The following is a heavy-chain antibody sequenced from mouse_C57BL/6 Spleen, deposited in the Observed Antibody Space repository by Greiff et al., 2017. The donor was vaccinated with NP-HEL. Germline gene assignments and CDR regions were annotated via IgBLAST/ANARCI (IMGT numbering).Heavy chain of an antibody. J-gene: IGHJ2*01. D-gene: IGHD2-2*01. Sequence: QVQLQQPGAELVMPGASVKLSCKASGYTFTSYWMHWVKQRPGQGLEWIGEIDPSDSYTNYNQKFKGKSTLTVDKSSSTAYMQLSSLTSEDSAVYYCARKDGYDVYFDYWGQGTTLTVSS. V-gene: IGHV1-69*01. CDR1: GYTFTSYW. CDR2: IDPSDSYT. CDR3: ARKDGYDVYFDY.